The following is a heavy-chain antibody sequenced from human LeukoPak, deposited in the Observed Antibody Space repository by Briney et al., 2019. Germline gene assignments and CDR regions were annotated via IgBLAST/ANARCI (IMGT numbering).Heavy chain of an antibody. CDR2: ISGGDGST. V-gene: IGHV3-23*01. J-gene: IGHJ6*03. CDR1: GFTFSSYS. CDR3: AKGSRFSFYYMDV. Sequence: GGSLRLSCAASGFTFSSYSMNWVRQAPGKGLEWVSVISGGDGSTYYVDSVKGRFTISRDNSKNTMYLQMSRLRAEDTAVYYCAKGSRFSFYYMDVWGKGTTVSVSS. D-gene: IGHD2-15*01.